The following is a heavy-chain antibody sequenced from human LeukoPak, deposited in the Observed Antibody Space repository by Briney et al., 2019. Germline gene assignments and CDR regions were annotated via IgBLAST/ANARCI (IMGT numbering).Heavy chain of an antibody. Sequence: PSETLSLTCAVYGGSFSSYYWSWIRQPPGKGLEWIGEINHSGSTNYNPSLKSRVTISVDTSRNQFSLKLSSVTAADTAVYYCARDAGATFHYYYGMDVWGQGTTVTVSS. V-gene: IGHV4-34*01. D-gene: IGHD1-26*01. CDR1: GGSFSSYY. J-gene: IGHJ6*02. CDR2: INHSGST. CDR3: ARDAGATFHYYYGMDV.